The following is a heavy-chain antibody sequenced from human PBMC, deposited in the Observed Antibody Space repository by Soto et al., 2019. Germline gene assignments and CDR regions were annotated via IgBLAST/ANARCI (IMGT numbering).Heavy chain of an antibody. V-gene: IGHV3-23*01. CDR2: ITGSGGTL. J-gene: IGHJ4*02. Sequence: EVQLLESGGGLVQPGGSLRLSCAASGFTFGNFAMSWVRQAPGKGLEWVSAITGSGGTLYYADSVKGRFTISRDNSKNTLYLQMNSLIAEDPAVYFCAKLRAKSHIAVASDYWGQGTLVTVSS. CDR3: AKLRAKSHIAVASDY. CDR1: GFTFGNFA. D-gene: IGHD6-19*01.